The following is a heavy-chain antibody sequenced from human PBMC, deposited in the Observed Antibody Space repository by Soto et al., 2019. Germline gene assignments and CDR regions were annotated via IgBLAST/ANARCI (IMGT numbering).Heavy chain of an antibody. CDR2: IIPIFGTA. D-gene: IGHD3-16*01. CDR3: ARDGGRHSGGSAY. Sequence: QVQLVQSGAEVKKPGSSVKVSCKASGGTFSSYSINWVRQAPGQGLEWMGEIIPIFGTANYAQKFQGRVTITADESTSTAYMEQSSLRSEDTAVYYGARDGGRHSGGSAYWGQGTLVTVSS. CDR1: GGTFSSYS. J-gene: IGHJ4*02. V-gene: IGHV1-69*01.